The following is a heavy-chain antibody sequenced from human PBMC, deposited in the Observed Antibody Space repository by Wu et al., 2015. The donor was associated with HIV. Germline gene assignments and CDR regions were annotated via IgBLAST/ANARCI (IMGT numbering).Heavy chain of an antibody. CDR2: INPLYATS. Sequence: QVQLVQSGAEVKKPGSSVKVSCRAFGGTFNNYVISWVRQAPGHGLEWMGGINPLYATSRYAQRFQGRLTVSSDESTSTGYMELSGLRSEDTAVYYCARGNYGGNFLFYWFDTWGQGTLVTVSS. J-gene: IGHJ5*02. D-gene: IGHD4-23*01. CDR1: GGTFNNYV. CDR3: ARGNYGGNFLFYWFDT. V-gene: IGHV1-69*05.